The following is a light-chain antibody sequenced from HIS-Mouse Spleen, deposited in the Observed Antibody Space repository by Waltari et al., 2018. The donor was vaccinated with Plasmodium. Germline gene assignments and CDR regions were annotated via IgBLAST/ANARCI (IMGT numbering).Light chain of an antibody. J-gene: IGKJ3*01. CDR3: QQYDNLPPAFT. Sequence: EIVLTQSPGTLSLSPGERATLSCRASQSVSSSYLAWYQQKPGQAPRLLIYGASSRATGIPSRCSGSGSVTDFTFTISSLQPEDIATYYCQQYDNLPPAFTFGPGTKVDIK. CDR1: QSVSSSY. CDR2: GAS. V-gene: IGKV3-20*01.